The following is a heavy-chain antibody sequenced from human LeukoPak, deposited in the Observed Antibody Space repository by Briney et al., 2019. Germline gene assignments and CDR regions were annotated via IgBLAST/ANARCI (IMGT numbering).Heavy chain of an antibody. J-gene: IGHJ6*02. CDR3: ARTPCIAAAGTRYCGMDV. D-gene: IGHD6-13*01. V-gene: IGHV4-59*08. CDR1: GGSISSSYY. Sequence: SETLSLTCAVSGGSISSSYYWSWIRQPPGKGLEWIGYIYYSGSTNYNPSLKSRVTISVDTSKNQFSLKLSSVTAADTAVYYCARTPCIAAAGTRYCGMDVWGQGTTVTVSS. CDR2: IYYSGST.